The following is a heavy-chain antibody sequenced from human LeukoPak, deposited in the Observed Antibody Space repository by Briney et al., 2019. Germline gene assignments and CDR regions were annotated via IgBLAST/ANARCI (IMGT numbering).Heavy chain of an antibody. J-gene: IGHJ5*02. Sequence: SETLSLTCTVSGYSISSGYYWGWIRQPPGKGLEWIGIIYHSGSTYNNPSLKSRVTISVDTSKNQFSLKLSSVTAADAAVYYCARVTGGYYLGAVMSWGQGTLVTVSS. CDR1: GYSISSGYY. V-gene: IGHV4-38-2*02. D-gene: IGHD1-26*01. CDR3: ARVTGGYYLGAVMS. CDR2: IYHSGST.